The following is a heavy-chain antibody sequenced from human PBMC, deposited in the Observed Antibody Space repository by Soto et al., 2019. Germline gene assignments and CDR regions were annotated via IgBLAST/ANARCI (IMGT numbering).Heavy chain of an antibody. Sequence: SETLSLTCTVSGGSISSYYWSWIRQPPGKGLEWIGYIYYSGSTNYNPSLKSRVTISVDTSKNQFSLKLSSVTAADTAVYYCARSRAYCGSTSCYALVPYHFDYWGQGTLVTVSS. J-gene: IGHJ4*02. V-gene: IGHV4-59*01. D-gene: IGHD2-2*01. CDR2: IYYSGST. CDR1: GGSISSYY. CDR3: ARSRAYCGSTSCYALVPYHFDY.